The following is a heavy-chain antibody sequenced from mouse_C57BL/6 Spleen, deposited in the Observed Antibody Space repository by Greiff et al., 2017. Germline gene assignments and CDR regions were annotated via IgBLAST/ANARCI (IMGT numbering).Heavy chain of an antibody. CDR2: LWSGGST. V-gene: IGHV2-2*01. D-gene: IGHD1-1*01. CDR3: ARNYGSYYAMEY. CDR1: GFSLTSYG. J-gene: IGHJ4*01. Sequence: VQLQQSGPGLVQPSQSLSITCTVSGFSLTSYGVHWVRQSPGKGLEWLGVLWSGGSTDYNAAFISRLSISKDNSKCQVFFKMNSLQADDTAIYYCARNYGSYYAMEYWGQGTSVSVSS.